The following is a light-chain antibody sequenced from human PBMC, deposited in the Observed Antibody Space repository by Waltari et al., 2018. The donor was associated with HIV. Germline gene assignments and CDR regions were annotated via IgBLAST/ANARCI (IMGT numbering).Light chain of an antibody. CDR1: QDIDSY. V-gene: IGKV1-12*01. Sequence: DIQMTQSPSSVSASVGDRVTITCRASQDIDSYLACYQQKPGKAPRLLIYLASSLQSGVPSRFSGSGSGTDFTLTISSLQPEDFATYYCQQADSVPWTFGQGTKVEIK. CDR3: QQADSVPWT. CDR2: LAS. J-gene: IGKJ1*01.